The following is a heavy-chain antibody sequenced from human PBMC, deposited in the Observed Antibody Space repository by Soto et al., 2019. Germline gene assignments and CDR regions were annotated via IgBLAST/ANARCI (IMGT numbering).Heavy chain of an antibody. Sequence: SETLSLTCTVSGGSISSSSYYWGWIRQPPGKGLEWIGSIYYSGSTYYNPSLKSRITISVDTSKNQFPLKLSSVTAADTAVCCCAIGYSRMVAARPAFDIWGQGTMVTVSS. CDR1: GGSISSSSYY. CDR2: IYYSGST. D-gene: IGHD6-6*01. J-gene: IGHJ3*02. CDR3: AIGYSRMVAARPAFDI. V-gene: IGHV4-39*06.